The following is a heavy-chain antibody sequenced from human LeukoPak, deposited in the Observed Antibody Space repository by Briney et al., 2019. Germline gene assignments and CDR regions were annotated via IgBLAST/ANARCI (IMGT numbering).Heavy chain of an antibody. Sequence: GGSLRLSCAASGFTFSSYTMNWVRQAPGKGLEWVSSISSSNTYIYYADSVKGRFTISRDNAKNSLFLQMNSLRAEDTAVYYCARDGEQLVLDYWGQGTLVTVSS. CDR1: GFTFSSYT. V-gene: IGHV3-21*01. CDR3: ARDGEQLVLDY. J-gene: IGHJ4*02. D-gene: IGHD6-13*01. CDR2: ISSSNTYI.